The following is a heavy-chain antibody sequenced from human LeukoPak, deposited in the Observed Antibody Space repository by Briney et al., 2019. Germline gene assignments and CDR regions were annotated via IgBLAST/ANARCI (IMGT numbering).Heavy chain of an antibody. CDR1: GYSFASYW. CDR3: ARRGRYCSGGSCYQTYNWFDP. Sequence: GESLKISCKGSGYSFASYWIGWVRQMPGKGLERMGIIYPGDSDTRYSPSFQGQVTISADKSISTAYLQWSSLKASDTAMYYCARRGRYCSGGSCYQTYNWFDPWGQGTLVTVSS. V-gene: IGHV5-51*01. CDR2: IYPGDSDT. D-gene: IGHD2-15*01. J-gene: IGHJ5*02.